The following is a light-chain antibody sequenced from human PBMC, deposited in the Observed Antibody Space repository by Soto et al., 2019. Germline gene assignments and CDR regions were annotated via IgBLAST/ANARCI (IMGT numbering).Light chain of an antibody. V-gene: IGKV1-33*01. CDR2: DAS. Sequence: PSSLSSSVGDRVTITCQASQNINNYLNLYQQKPGRAPKLLIYDASNFEAGVPSRFSGSGSGTDFTLTISRLEPEDFAVYYCQQYGSSGTFGQGTKVDIK. CDR3: QQYGSSGT. J-gene: IGKJ1*01. CDR1: QNINNY.